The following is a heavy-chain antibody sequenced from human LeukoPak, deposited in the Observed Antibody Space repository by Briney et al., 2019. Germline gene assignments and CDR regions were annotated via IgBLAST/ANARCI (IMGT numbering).Heavy chain of an antibody. Sequence: GGSLRLSCAASGFTLSSYAMSWIRQVPAKGLEWVSAISTTTYYADFVEGRFTISRDNSENTLYLQMNSLRAEDTAVYYCAKPIGPRYGDYHNSCFDSWGQGTLVTVSS. J-gene: IGHJ5*01. CDR3: AKPIGPRYGDYHNSCFDS. CDR1: GFTLSSYA. V-gene: IGHV3-23*01. D-gene: IGHD4-17*01. CDR2: ISTTT.